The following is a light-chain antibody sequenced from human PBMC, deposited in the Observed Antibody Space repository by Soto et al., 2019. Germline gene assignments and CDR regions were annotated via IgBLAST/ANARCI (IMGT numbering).Light chain of an antibody. CDR1: SSDVGGYKY. CDR3: QSYDSSLSAVV. CDR2: EVS. J-gene: IGLJ2*01. V-gene: IGLV2-14*01. Sequence: QSALTQPASVSGSPGQSITISCTGTSSDVGGYKYVSWYQQHPDKAPKLIIFEVSNRPSGISSRFSGSKSGNTASLTISGLQAEDEADYYCQSYDSSLSAVVFGGGTKLTVL.